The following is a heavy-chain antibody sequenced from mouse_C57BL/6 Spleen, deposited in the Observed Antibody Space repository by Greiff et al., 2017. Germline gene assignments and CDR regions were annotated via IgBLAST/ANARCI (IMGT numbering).Heavy chain of an antibody. CDR1: GFTFSDYG. D-gene: IGHD4-1*01. V-gene: IGHV5-17*01. CDR2: ISSGSSTI. Sequence: EVKLVESGGGLVKPGGSLKLSCAASGFTFSDYGMHWVRQAPEKGLEWVAYISSGSSTIYYADTVKGRFTISRDNAKNILFLQMTSLRSEDTAMYYCARSGTYWYFDVWGTGTTVTVSS. CDR3: ARSGTYWYFDV. J-gene: IGHJ1*03.